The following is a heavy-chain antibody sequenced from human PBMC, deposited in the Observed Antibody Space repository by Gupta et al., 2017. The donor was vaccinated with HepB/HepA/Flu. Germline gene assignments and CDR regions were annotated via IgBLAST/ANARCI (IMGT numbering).Heavy chain of an antibody. J-gene: IGHJ5*01. V-gene: IGHV3-23*04. CDR2: IGGGGGMT. D-gene: IGHD3-22*01. CDR3: VKEGPLPGYSSSVNGFDS. CDR1: GFTFTDYA. Sequence: EEQLVESGGGLVQPGGSLRLSCAASGFTFTDYAMDWVRQAPGKGLEWVSAIGGGGGMTYYADSVRGRFTVSRDDSRNTLYLQMNSLRADDTALYYCVKEGPLPGYSSSVNGFDSWGQGTLVTVSS.